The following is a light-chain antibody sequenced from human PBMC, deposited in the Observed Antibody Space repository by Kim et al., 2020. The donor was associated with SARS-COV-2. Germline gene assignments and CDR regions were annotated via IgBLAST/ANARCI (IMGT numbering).Light chain of an antibody. J-gene: IGLJ1*01. CDR3: NARDSSGNHLV. Sequence: LGQTVRITCQGDSLRSYYASWYQQKPGQAPVLVIYGKNNRPSGIPDRFSGSSSGNTASLTITGAQAEDEADYYCNARDSSGNHLVFGTGTKVTVL. CDR2: GKN. V-gene: IGLV3-19*01. CDR1: SLRSYY.